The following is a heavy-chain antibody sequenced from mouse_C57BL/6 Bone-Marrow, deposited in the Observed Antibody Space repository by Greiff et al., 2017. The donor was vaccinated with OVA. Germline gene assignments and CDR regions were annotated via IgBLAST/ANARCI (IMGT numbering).Heavy chain of an antibody. V-gene: IGHV2-2*01. CDR3: ARPYYYGSSYYWYFDV. Sequence: QVQLKQSGPGLVQPSQSLSITCTVSGFSLTSYGVHWVRQSPGKGLEWLGVIWSGGSTDYNAAFISRLSISKDNSKSQVFFKMNSLQADDTAIYYGARPYYYGSSYYWYFDVWGTGTTVTVSS. CDR2: IWSGGST. D-gene: IGHD1-1*01. J-gene: IGHJ1*03. CDR1: GFSLTSYG.